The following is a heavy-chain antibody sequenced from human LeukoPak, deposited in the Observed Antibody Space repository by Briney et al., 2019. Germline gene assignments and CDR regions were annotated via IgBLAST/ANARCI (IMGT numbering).Heavy chain of an antibody. J-gene: IGHJ6*02. CDR3: ARDSGYCSSTSCRPPPYYYYGMDV. D-gene: IGHD2-2*03. CDR1: GFTFSSYR. CDR2: ISSSSSYI. Sequence: GGSLRLSCAASGFTFSSYRMNWVRQAPGKGLEWVSSISSSSSYIYYADSVKGRFTISRDNAKNSLYLQMNSLRAEDTAVYYCARDSGYCSSTSCRPPPYYYYGMDVWGQGTTVTVSS. V-gene: IGHV3-21*01.